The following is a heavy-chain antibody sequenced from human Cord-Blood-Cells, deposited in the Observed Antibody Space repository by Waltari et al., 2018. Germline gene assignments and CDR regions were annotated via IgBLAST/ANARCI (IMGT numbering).Heavy chain of an antibody. CDR1: GFTFSSYW. J-gene: IGHJ4*02. Sequence: EVQLVESGGGLVQPGGSLRLSCAASGFTFSSYWMSWVRQAAGKGLEWVAKIKQDGSEKYYVDSVKGRFTISRDNAKNSLYLQMNSLRAEDTAVYYCARDRYYGSGSPFDYWGQGTLVTVSS. CDR2: IKQDGSEK. D-gene: IGHD3-10*01. CDR3: ARDRYYGSGSPFDY. V-gene: IGHV3-7*01.